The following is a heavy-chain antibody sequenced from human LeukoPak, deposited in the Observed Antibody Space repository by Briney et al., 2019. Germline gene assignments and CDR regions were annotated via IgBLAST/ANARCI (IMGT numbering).Heavy chain of an antibody. J-gene: IGHJ4*02. D-gene: IGHD6-6*01. CDR1: GGFISSSSYY. CDR2: IFYSGNT. Sequence: SETLSLTCTVSGGFISSSSYYWGWIRQPPGKGLEWIGSIFYSGNTYYNPSLKSRVTISVDTSKSQFSLKLSSVTAADTAVYYCARLGDSTSRLYYFDYWGQGTLVTVSS. CDR3: ARLGDSTSRLYYFDY. V-gene: IGHV4-39*07.